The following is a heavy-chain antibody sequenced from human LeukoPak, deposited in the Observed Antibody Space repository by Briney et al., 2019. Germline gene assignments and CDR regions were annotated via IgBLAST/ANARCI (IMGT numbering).Heavy chain of an antibody. Sequence: PSETLSLTCAVSGGSISSSNWWSWVRQPPGKGLEWIGEIYHSGSTNYNPSLKSRVTISVDKSKNQFSLKLSSVTAADTAVYYCVRTGGSFYFYYYMDVWGKGTTVTVSS. CDR1: GGSISSSNW. CDR2: IYHSGST. D-gene: IGHD1-26*01. V-gene: IGHV4-4*02. J-gene: IGHJ6*03. CDR3: VRTGGSFYFYYYMDV.